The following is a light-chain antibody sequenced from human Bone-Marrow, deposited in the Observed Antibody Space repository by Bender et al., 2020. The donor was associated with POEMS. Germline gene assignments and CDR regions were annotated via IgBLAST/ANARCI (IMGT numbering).Light chain of an antibody. V-gene: IGLV6-57*03. J-gene: IGLJ3*02. CDR3: QSYDSSSQV. CDR1: SGSIASNY. CDR2: EHN. Sequence: NFTLSQPHSVSESPGKTVTISCTRSSGSIASNYEQWYQQRPGSAPTTVVYEHNQRRSGVPDRCSGSIDRSSTSASLTISGLTTEDEADYYCQSYDSSSQVFGGGTKLTVL.